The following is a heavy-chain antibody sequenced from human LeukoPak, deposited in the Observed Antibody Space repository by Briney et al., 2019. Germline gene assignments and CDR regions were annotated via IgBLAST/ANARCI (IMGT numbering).Heavy chain of an antibody. D-gene: IGHD4-17*01. V-gene: IGHV3-23*01. CDR1: GLAFSSHA. CDR3: ATRPPSETYYGVLDY. J-gene: IGHJ4*02. CDR2: ITSSGGRT. Sequence: GGSLRLSCEGSGLAFSSHAMTWVRQAPGKGLEWVSGITSSGGRTYYAEAVKGRLTISRDNSNQRLYLQMNSLRVEDTAVYYCATRPPSETYYGVLDYWGQGTLVTVSS.